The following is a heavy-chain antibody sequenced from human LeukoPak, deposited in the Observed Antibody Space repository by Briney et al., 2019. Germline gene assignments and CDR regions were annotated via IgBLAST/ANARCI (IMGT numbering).Heavy chain of an antibody. D-gene: IGHD3-22*01. CDR1: GDSISRHY. Sequence: SQTLSLTCSVSGDSISRHYWSWVRQPPGKGLEWIGYIYYTGTTNYNPSLKSRVTISDDTSKNQFSLKLTSVTAADTAVYYCVRLVDSSGYYYPFDYWGQGTLVTVAS. CDR2: IYYTGTT. V-gene: IGHV4-59*08. J-gene: IGHJ4*02. CDR3: VRLVDSSGYYYPFDY.